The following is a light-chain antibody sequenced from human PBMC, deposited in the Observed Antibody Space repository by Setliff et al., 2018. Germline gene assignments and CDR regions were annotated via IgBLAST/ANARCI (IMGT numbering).Light chain of an antibody. CDR2: EVT. CDR3: CSYAGSNNV. CDR1: NSDIGTYNL. V-gene: IGLV2-23*02. Sequence: QSALTQPASVSGSPGQSITISCTGANSDIGTYNLVSWYQQYPGRAPNLMIYEVTRRPSGVSDRFSASKSGNTASLTISGLQAEDEADYYCCSYAGSNNVFGTGTKVTV. J-gene: IGLJ1*01.